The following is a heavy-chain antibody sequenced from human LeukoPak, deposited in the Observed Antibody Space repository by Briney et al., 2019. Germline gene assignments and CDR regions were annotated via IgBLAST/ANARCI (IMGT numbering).Heavy chain of an antibody. Sequence: GGSLRLSCAASGFTFSDHYMDWVRQAPGKGLEWVGRIRNRASSYTTQYAASTKGRFTISRDDSENSLYLQMNSLKTDDTAVYYCVRVWRGYYFDSWGQGALVTVSS. V-gene: IGHV3-72*01. J-gene: IGHJ4*02. CDR2: IRNRASSYTT. D-gene: IGHD1-1*01. CDR1: GFTFSDHY. CDR3: VRVWRGYYFDS.